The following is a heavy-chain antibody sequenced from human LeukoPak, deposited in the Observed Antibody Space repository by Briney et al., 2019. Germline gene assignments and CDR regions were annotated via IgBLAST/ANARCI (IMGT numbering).Heavy chain of an antibody. J-gene: IGHJ6*04. V-gene: IGHV3-30*04. D-gene: IGHD6-25*01. Sequence: GGSLRLSCAASGFTFSAYSLHWLRQAPGKGLGWVADLSYDGSNQYYADSVKGRFTISRDTSKNVLYLQMNSLGAEDTAVYYCAREYGIAAVGGLDVWGKGITVTVSS. CDR1: GFTFSAYS. CDR2: LSYDGSNQ. CDR3: AREYGIAAVGGLDV.